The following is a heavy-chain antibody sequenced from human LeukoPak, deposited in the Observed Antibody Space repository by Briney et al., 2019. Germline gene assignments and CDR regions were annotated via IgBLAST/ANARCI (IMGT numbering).Heavy chain of an antibody. CDR1: GYTFTSYY. CDR3: ARESSTSSLPGYYGMDV. J-gene: IGHJ6*02. Sequence: ASVKVSCKASGYTFTSYYMHWVRQAPGQGLEWMGIINPSGGGTSYAQKFQGRVTMTRDTSTSTVYMELSSLRSEDTAVYYCARESSTSSLPGYYGMDVWGQGTTVTVSS. V-gene: IGHV1-46*01. CDR2: INPSGGGT. D-gene: IGHD2-2*01.